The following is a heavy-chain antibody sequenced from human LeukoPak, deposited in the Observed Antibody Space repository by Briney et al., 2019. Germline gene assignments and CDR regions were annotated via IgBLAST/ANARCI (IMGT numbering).Heavy chain of an antibody. Sequence: SETLSLTCSVSGGPIRSRYWIWLRQPPGKRLEWFGCICASESTDYNPSLSSRVTMSVDTSRDQFFLRLSSVTAADTAIYCCASSPADTIWYEVFDYWSQGTLVTVSS. D-gene: IGHD6-13*01. CDR2: ICASEST. V-gene: IGHV4-59*11. CDR3: ASSPADTIWYEVFDY. CDR1: GGPIRSRY. J-gene: IGHJ4*02.